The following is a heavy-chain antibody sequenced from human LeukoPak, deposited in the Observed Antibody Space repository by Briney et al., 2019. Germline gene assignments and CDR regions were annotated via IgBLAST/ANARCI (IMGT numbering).Heavy chain of an antibody. Sequence: SETLSLTCAVYGGSFSGYYWSWIRQPPGKGLEWIGYIYYSGSTNYNPSLKSRVTIPVDRSKNQFSLKLRSVIAADTAVYYCARVGWELLGPFDHWGQGTLVTVSS. CDR2: IYYSGST. V-gene: IGHV4-59*01. J-gene: IGHJ4*02. CDR3: ARVGWELLGPFDH. CDR1: GGSFSGYY. D-gene: IGHD1-26*01.